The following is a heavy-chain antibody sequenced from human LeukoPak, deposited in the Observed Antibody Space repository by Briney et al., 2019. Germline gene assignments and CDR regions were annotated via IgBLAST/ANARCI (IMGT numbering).Heavy chain of an antibody. D-gene: IGHD3-10*01. CDR3: ARDRGGSAFDI. CDR1: GFTFSSYS. V-gene: IGHV3-21*01. CDR2: IGTSSSTHI. J-gene: IGHJ3*02. Sequence: KPGGSLRLSCAASGFTFSSYSMNWVRQAPGKGLEWVSSIGTSSSTHIYYADSVKGRFTISRDNAKNTLYLQMNSLRAEDTAVYHCARDRGGSAFDILGQGTMVTVSS.